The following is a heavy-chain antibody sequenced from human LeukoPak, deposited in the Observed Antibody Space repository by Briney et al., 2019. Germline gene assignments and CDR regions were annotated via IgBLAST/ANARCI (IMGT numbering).Heavy chain of an antibody. Sequence: PSETLSLTCTVSGGSISSYYWSWIRQPAGKGLEWIGRTYTSGSTNYNPSLKSRVTMSVDTSKNQFSLKLSSVTAADTAVYYCAREVDIVATKKFDYWGQGTLVTVSS. CDR3: AREVDIVATKKFDY. CDR2: TYTSGST. D-gene: IGHD5-12*01. J-gene: IGHJ4*02. V-gene: IGHV4-4*07. CDR1: GGSISSYY.